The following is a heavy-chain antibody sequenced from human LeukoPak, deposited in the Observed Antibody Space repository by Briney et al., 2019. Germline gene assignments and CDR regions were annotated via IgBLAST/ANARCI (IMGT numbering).Heavy chain of an antibody. D-gene: IGHD3-22*01. CDR3: AKRGLYYDSGDWHGFDY. V-gene: IGHV3-23*01. CDR1: GFTFSSYA. J-gene: IGHJ4*02. Sequence: PGGSLRLSCAASGFTFSSYAMSWVRQAPGKGLEWVSAISGSGGSTYYADSVKGRFTISRDTSKNTLYLQMNSLRAEDTAVYYCAKRGLYYDSGDWHGFDYWGQGTLVTISS. CDR2: ISGSGGST.